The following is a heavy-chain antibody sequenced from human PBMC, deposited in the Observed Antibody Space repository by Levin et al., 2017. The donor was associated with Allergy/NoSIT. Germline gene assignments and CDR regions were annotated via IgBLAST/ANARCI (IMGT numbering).Heavy chain of an antibody. J-gene: IGHJ3*02. CDR2: IYPDDSDT. CDR3: ARFAEGVSGFEI. V-gene: IGHV5-51*01. Sequence: GGSLRLSCQTSGYIFANFWIGWVRQKPGKGLEWMAIIYPDDSDTKYNPSFQGQVTISVDKSISSVYLQWSRLEASDTAIYYCARFAEGVSGFEIWGHGTLIIVSS. CDR1: GYIFANFW. D-gene: IGHD1-26*01.